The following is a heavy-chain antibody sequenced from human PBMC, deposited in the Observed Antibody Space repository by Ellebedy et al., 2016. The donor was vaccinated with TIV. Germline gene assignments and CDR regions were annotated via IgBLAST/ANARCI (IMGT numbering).Heavy chain of an antibody. CDR2: INPNTDAT. J-gene: IGHJ4*02. Sequence: AASVKVSCKTSGYTFTTYYIHWVRQAPGQGLEWRGIINPNTDATSYAQKFQGRVTITRDTSTSAVYMDLNSLRSEDTAVYFCARDQYPPRTTGTGFDYWGQGTLVTVSS. D-gene: IGHD1-1*01. CDR1: GYTFTTYY. CDR3: ARDQYPPRTTGTGFDY. V-gene: IGHV1-46*01.